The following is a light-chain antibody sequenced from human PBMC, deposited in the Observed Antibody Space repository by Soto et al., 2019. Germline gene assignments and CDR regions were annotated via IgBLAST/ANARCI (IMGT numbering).Light chain of an antibody. Sequence: DIQMTQSPSSVSASVGDRVTISCRASHDVRSWLAGYQQKPGKAPNLLIYGASTLQSGVPSRFSGSGSGTDFTLTIGSLQPEDFATYYCQQANGDPWTFGQGTKVEIK. CDR3: QQANGDPWT. J-gene: IGKJ1*01. CDR1: HDVRSW. V-gene: IGKV1-12*02. CDR2: GAS.